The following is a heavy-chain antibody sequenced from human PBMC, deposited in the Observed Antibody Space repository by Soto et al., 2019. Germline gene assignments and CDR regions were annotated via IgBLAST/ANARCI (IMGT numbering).Heavy chain of an antibody. CDR2: IYSGGST. V-gene: IGHV3-66*01. Sequence: EVQLVESGGGLVQPGGSLRLSCAASGFTVSSNYMSWVRQAPGKGLEWVSVIYSGGSTYYADSVKGRFTISRDNSKNTLYLQMNSLRAEDTAVYYCARDAPDSSGKLDYWGQGTLVTVSS. CDR3: ARDAPDSSGKLDY. J-gene: IGHJ4*02. CDR1: GFTVSSNY. D-gene: IGHD3-22*01.